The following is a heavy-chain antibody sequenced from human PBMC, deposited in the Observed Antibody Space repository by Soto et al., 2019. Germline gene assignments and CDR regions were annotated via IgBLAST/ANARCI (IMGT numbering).Heavy chain of an antibody. V-gene: IGHV1-69*01. D-gene: IGHD1-1*01. Sequence: QVQLVQSGAEVKKPGSSVKVSCKASGGTFSSYAISWVRQAPGQGLEWMGGIIPIFGTANYAQKFQGRVTITPDESTSTAYMELSSLRSEYTAVYYCARGGNRNPIIRAQTRGGMDVWGQGTTVTVSS. J-gene: IGHJ6*02. CDR2: IIPIFGTA. CDR1: GGTFSSYA. CDR3: ARGGNRNPIIRAQTRGGMDV.